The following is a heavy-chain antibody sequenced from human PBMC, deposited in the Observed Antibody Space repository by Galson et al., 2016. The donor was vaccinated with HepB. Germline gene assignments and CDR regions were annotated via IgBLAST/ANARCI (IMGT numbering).Heavy chain of an antibody. D-gene: IGHD1-26*01. V-gene: IGHV3-30*09. CDR2: ISYDGSNR. CDR3: ARDPGWEGGWFDP. J-gene: IGHJ5*02. Sequence: SLRLSCAASGFTLNNYALNWVRQAPGKGLEWVALISYDGSNRYYGDPVRGRFAISRDTSKNTVYLQMNSLRPEDTAVYYCARDPGWEGGWFDPWGQGTLVTVSS. CDR1: GFTLNNYA.